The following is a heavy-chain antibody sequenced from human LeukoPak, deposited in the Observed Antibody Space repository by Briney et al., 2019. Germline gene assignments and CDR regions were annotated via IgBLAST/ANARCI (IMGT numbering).Heavy chain of an antibody. V-gene: IGHV3-21*01. CDR1: GFTFSTSG. CDR3: ARGGGDIPIDS. Sequence: GGSLRLSCAASGFTFSTSGMNWVRQAPGKGLEWVASISSRSYGYYADAVKGRFTISRDNARNSLYLQMNRLRAEDTALYYCARGGGDIPIDSWGQGTLVTVSS. D-gene: IGHD2-21*02. J-gene: IGHJ4*02. CDR2: ISSRSYG.